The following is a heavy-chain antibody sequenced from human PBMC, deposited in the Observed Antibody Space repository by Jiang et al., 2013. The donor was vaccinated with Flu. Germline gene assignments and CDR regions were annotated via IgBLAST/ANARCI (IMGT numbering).Heavy chain of an antibody. Sequence: KPGASVKVSCKASGFSFTYYYINWVRQAPGQGLEWMGWIDPNSGDTNYAQKFQGGVTMTWDTSISTAHMELDRLRSDDTAVYYCASWGGYCSTTSCYYGVDVWGQGTMVTVSS. J-gene: IGHJ6*02. CDR3: ASWGGYCSTTSCYYGVDV. V-gene: IGHV1-2*02. CDR1: GFSFTYYY. CDR2: IDPNSGDT. D-gene: IGHD2-2*01.